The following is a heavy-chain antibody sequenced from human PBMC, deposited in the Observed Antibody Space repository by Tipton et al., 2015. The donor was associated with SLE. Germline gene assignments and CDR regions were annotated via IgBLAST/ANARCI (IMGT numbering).Heavy chain of an antibody. CDR3: ARGIAAADGY. D-gene: IGHD6-13*01. CDR1: GGSFSGYY. CDR2: IYYSGST. Sequence: TLSLTCAVYGGSFSGYYWSWIRQPPGKGLEWIGYIYYSGSTNYNPSLKSRVTISVDTSKNQFSLKLGSVTAADTAVYYCARGIAAADGYWGQGTLVTVSS. V-gene: IGHV4-59*01. J-gene: IGHJ4*02.